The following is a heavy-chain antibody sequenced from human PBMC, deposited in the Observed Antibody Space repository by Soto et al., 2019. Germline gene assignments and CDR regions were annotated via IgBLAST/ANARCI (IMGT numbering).Heavy chain of an antibody. D-gene: IGHD3-22*01. CDR3: AKDLRAGYYDSTVEADS. CDR2: ISYDGSNR. V-gene: IGHV3-30*18. Sequence: QVQLVESGGGVVQPGRSLRLYCVASGFIFGNYGMHWVRQAPGKGLEWVAVISYDGSNRYYADSVKGRFTVSRDNSNNTLYLQVDALITYDTAIYYCAKDLRAGYYDSTVEADSWGQGILVSVSS. J-gene: IGHJ4*02. CDR1: GFIFGNYG.